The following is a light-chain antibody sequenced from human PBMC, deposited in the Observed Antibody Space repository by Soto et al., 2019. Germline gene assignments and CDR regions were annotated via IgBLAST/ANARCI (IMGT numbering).Light chain of an antibody. CDR2: DAS. Sequence: EIVLTQSPATLSLSPGERATLSCRASQSISNYLAWYQQKPGQAPRLLIYDASNRATGIPARFSGSASGTDFTLTISSLEPEDFAVYYCQQRSNWSTFGQGTRLEIK. CDR3: QQRSNWST. J-gene: IGKJ5*01. V-gene: IGKV3-11*01. CDR1: QSISNY.